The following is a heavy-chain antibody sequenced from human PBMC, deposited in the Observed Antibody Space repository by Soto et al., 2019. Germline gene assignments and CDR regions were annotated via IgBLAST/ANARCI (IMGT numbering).Heavy chain of an antibody. CDR1: GYTFTSYG. CDR3: ARDMRYYDGSGFVEY. J-gene: IGHJ4*02. D-gene: IGHD3-22*01. CDR2: ISAYTGDT. Sequence: ASVKVSCKASGYTFTSYGITWVRQAPGQGLEWMGWISAYTGDTNYAQKLQGRVTMTTDTSTSTAYMELRSLRSDDTAVYYCARDMRYYDGSGFVEYWGQGTPVTAPQ. V-gene: IGHV1-18*01.